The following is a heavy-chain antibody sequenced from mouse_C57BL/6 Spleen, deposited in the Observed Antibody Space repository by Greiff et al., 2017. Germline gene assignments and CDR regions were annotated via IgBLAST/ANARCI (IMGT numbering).Heavy chain of an antibody. D-gene: IGHD1-1*01. J-gene: IGHJ4*01. CDR3: ASWGYGSRSYYAMDY. Sequence: QVQLQQPGTELVKPGASVKLSCKASGYTFTSYWMHWVKQRPGQGLEWIGIINPSNGGTNYNEKFKSKATLTVDKSSSTAYMQLSSLTSEDSAVYYCASWGYGSRSYYAMDYWGQGTSVTVSS. V-gene: IGHV1-53*01. CDR2: INPSNGGT. CDR1: GYTFTSYW.